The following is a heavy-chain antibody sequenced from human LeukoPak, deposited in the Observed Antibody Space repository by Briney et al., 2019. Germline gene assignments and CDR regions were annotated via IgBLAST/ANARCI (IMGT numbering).Heavy chain of an antibody. CDR2: IIPIFDTA. Sequence: SVKVSCKASGGTFSSYAISWVRQAPGQGLEWMGGIIPIFDTANYAQKFQRRVTITADESTSTAYMELSSLRSEDTAVYYCARDLLDIVVDPNHNCFDPRGQGTLVTVSS. CDR1: GGTFSSYA. CDR3: ARDLLDIVVDPNHNCFDP. D-gene: IGHD2-15*01. V-gene: IGHV1-69*13. J-gene: IGHJ5*02.